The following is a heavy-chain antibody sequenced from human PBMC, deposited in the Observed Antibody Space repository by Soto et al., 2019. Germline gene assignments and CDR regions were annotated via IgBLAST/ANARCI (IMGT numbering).Heavy chain of an antibody. CDR1: GGSISSYY. Sequence: PSETLSLTCTLSGGSISSYYWSWIRQPPGKGLEWIGYIYYDGSTSYNPSLRSRVTISVDTSKNQFSLILSSVTSADTAVYYCARDQLSSGLFVWFDPWGQGTLVPVSS. V-gene: IGHV4-59*01. CDR3: ARDQLSSGLFVWFDP. J-gene: IGHJ5*02. CDR2: IYYDGST. D-gene: IGHD6-25*01.